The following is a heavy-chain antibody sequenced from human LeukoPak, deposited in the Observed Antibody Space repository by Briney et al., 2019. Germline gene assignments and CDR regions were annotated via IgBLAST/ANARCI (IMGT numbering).Heavy chain of an antibody. CDR1: GFTFSSYG. V-gene: IGHV3-30*18. J-gene: IGHJ5*02. CDR2: ISYDGSNK. CDR3: ANLDWFDP. Sequence: GGSLRLSCAASGFTFSSYGMHWVRQAPGKGLEWVAAISYDGSNKYYADSVKGRFTISRDNSKNTLYLQMNSLRAEDTAVYYCANLDWFDPWGQGTLVTVSS.